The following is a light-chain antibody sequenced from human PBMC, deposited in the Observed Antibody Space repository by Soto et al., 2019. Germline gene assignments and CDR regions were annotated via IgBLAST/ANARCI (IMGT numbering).Light chain of an antibody. V-gene: IGKV1-5*01. CDR1: QSISRW. J-gene: IGKJ1*01. CDR3: QQYNAFWA. Sequence: DIQMTQSPSTLSASVGDRFTISCRTSQSISRWLAWYQQKPGKAPNLLIYDVSSLESGVPSRFSGSGSGTECTLNISSLQSDESATYYCQQYNAFWAFGQGTKVDIK. CDR2: DVS.